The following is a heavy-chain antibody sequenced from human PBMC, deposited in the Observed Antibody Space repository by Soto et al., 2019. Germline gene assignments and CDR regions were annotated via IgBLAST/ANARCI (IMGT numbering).Heavy chain of an antibody. CDR2: INPNSGGT. CDR3: ARDPLQQRWFDP. Sequence: GSVKVSCKASGYTFTDYYIHWVRQAPGQGLQWMGWINPNSGGTNYAQRFQGRVTMTSDTSISTAYMELNSLRSDDTALYYCARDPLQQRWFDPWGQGTLVTVSS. D-gene: IGHD6-13*01. J-gene: IGHJ5*02. V-gene: IGHV1-2*02. CDR1: GYTFTDYY.